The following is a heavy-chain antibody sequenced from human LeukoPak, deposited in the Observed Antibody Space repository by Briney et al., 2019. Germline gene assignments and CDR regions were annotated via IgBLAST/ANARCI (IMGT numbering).Heavy chain of an antibody. D-gene: IGHD6-19*01. J-gene: IGHJ4*02. CDR2: ISGSGGST. CDR3: AKDQPNHYPRAVAGFFDY. Sequence: GGSLRLSCAASGFTFSSYAMSWVRQAPGKGLEWVSAISGSGGSTYYADSVKGRFTISRDNSKNTLYLQMNSLRAEDTAVYYCAKDQPNHYPRAVAGFFDYWGQGTLVTVSS. V-gene: IGHV3-23*01. CDR1: GFTFSSYA.